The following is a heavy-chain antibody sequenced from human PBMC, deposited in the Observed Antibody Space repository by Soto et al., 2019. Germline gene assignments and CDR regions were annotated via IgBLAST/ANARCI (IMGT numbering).Heavy chain of an antibody. CDR2: IHDSGTT. J-gene: IGHJ5*02. CDR3: AKGDRRDGSGGYYHSGCDP. Sequence: QVQLQESGPGLVKPSQTLSLTCTVSGGSISSGGYYWSWIRHLPGKGLEWIGYIHDSGTTYYKPSLKCRVTISLDTTKNPFYLQQTSVTAADAAVYYFAKGDRRDGSGGYYHSGCDPWGQGTLVTVYS. V-gene: IGHV4-31*03. D-gene: IGHD2-15*01. CDR1: GGSISSGGYY.